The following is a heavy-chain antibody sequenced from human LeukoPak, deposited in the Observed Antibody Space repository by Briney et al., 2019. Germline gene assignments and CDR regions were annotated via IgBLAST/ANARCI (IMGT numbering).Heavy chain of an antibody. CDR3: ARDPSSSWYYFDY. CDR2: ISYDGSNK. Sequence: GGSLRLSCAASGFTFSSYAMHRVRQAPGKGLEWVAVISYDGSNKYYADSVKGRFTISRDNSKNTLYLQMNSLRAEDTAVYYCARDPSSSWYYFDYWGQGTLVTVSS. J-gene: IGHJ4*02. V-gene: IGHV3-30-3*01. D-gene: IGHD6-13*01. CDR1: GFTFSSYA.